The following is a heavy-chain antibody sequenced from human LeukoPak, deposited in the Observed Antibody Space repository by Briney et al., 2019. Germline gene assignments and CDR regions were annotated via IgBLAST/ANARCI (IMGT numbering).Heavy chain of an antibody. CDR3: AIFLSSPRQWFGEFLDY. V-gene: IGHV1-46*01. CDR1: GYTFMSYG. D-gene: IGHD3-10*01. CDR2: INPSGGST. J-gene: IGHJ4*02. Sequence: ASVKVSCKASGYTFMSYGISWVRQAPGQGLEWMGIINPSGGSTSYAQKFQGRVTMTRDTSTSTVYMELSSLRSEDTAVYYCAIFLSSPRQWFGEFLDYWGQGTLVTVSS.